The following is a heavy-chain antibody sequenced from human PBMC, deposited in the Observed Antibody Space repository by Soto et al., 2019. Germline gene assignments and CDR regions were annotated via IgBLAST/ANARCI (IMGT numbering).Heavy chain of an antibody. J-gene: IGHJ5*02. CDR1: GGSISSSSYY. CDR2: IYYSGST. Sequence: SETLSLTCTVSGGSISSSSYYWGWIRQPPGKGLEWIGSIYYSGSTYYNPSLKSRVTISVDTSKNQFSLKLSSVTAADTAVYYCARQADEVVVAASDWFDPWGQGTLVTVSS. CDR3: ARQADEVVVAASDWFDP. V-gene: IGHV4-39*01. D-gene: IGHD2-15*01.